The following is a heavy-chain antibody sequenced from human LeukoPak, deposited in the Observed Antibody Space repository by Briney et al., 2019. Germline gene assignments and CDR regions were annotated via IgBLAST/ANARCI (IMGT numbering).Heavy chain of an antibody. CDR2: ISTSSRYI. Sequence: GGSLRLSCAASRFTFSSYSLNWVRQAPGKGLEWVSSISTSSRYIYYADSVKGRFTISRDNADNSLYLQMNSLRAEDTAVYYCARDYSPPHYFDSSGYFDSWGQGTLVTVSS. J-gene: IGHJ4*02. CDR1: RFTFSSYS. CDR3: ARDYSPPHYFDSSGYFDS. V-gene: IGHV3-21*01. D-gene: IGHD3-22*01.